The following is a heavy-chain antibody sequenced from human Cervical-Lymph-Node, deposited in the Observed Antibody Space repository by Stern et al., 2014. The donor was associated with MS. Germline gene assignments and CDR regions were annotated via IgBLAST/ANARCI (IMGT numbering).Heavy chain of an antibody. D-gene: IGHD6-25*01. CDR3: ARDHSGDALDV. J-gene: IGHJ3*01. V-gene: IGHV1-2*06. CDR2: INPNNGDT. Sequence: QVQLVQSGAEVKKPGASVKVSCKASGYTFTGYYMHWVRQAPGQGLEWMGRINPNNGDTNYAQKFQGRVTMTRDTSISTAYMELSRLRSDDTAVYYCARDHSGDALDVWGQGTLVTVSS. CDR1: GYTFTGYY.